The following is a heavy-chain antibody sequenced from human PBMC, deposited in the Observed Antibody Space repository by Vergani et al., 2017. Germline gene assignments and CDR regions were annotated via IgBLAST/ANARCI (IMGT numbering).Heavy chain of an antibody. V-gene: IGHV1-18*01. Sequence: QAQLVQSGAEVKKPGASVRVSCKASRYPFSRYGISWVRQAPGKGLEWMAWIRPYTGHTIYAQKFQDRVTMTADTSTNTAYMELRSLRSDDTAVYFCARVAPSNSEVTPTAFDVWGQGTMVTVSS. J-gene: IGHJ3*01. CDR1: RYPFSRYG. CDR2: IRPYTGHT. CDR3: ARVAPSNSEVTPTAFDV. D-gene: IGHD1-1*01.